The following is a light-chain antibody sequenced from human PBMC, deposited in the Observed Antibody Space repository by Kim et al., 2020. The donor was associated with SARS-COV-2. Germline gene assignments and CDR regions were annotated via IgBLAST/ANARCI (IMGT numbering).Light chain of an antibody. CDR3: QQYGSSRT. Sequence: LAPGERATLSCRASQSVSSSYLAWYQQKPGQAPRLLIYGASSRATGIPDRFSGSGSGTDFTLTISRLEPEDFAVYYCQQYGSSRTFGQGTKVEIK. CDR2: GAS. CDR1: QSVSSSY. J-gene: IGKJ1*01. V-gene: IGKV3-20*01.